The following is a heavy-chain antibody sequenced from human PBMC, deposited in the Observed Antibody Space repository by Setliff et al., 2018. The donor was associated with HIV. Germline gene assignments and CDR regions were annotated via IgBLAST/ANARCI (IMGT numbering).Heavy chain of an antibody. CDR3: ARVGATTYYYYGMDV. CDR2: INHRGST. Sequence: PSETLSLTCAVYGGSFSGYYWTWIRQPPGKGLEWIGDINHRGSTNYNPSLKSRVTISVDTSKNQFSLKLSSVTAADTAVYYCARVGATTYYYYGMDVWGQGTTVTVSS. J-gene: IGHJ6*02. D-gene: IGHD3-16*01. CDR1: GGSFSGYY. V-gene: IGHV4-34*01.